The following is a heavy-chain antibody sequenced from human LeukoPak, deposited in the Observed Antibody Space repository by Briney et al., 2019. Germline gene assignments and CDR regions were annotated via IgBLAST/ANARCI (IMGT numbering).Heavy chain of an antibody. CDR2: INHSGST. J-gene: IGHJ4*02. D-gene: IGHD3-9*01. V-gene: IGHV4-34*01. CDR1: GGSFSGYY. CDR3: ARRRDYDILTGSHRGYYFDY. Sequence: SETLSLTCAVYGGSFSGYYWSWIRQPPGKGLEWIGEINHSGSTNYNPSLKSRVTISGDTSRNQSSLKLSSVTAADTAVYYCARRRDYDILTGSHRGYYFDYWGQGTLVTVSS.